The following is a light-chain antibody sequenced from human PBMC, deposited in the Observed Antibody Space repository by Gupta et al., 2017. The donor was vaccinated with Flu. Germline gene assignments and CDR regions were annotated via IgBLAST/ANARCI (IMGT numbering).Light chain of an antibody. J-gene: IGKJ1*01. Sequence: DIQMTQSPSTLSASVGDRVTITCRASQSIDTWLAWYQQKPGKAPNLLIYKGSNLQSWVPSRFSGSGSGTRFTLTISSLQPDDFATYYCQQYKSFWTFGQGTKVEVK. V-gene: IGKV1-5*03. CDR1: QSIDTW. CDR3: QQYKSFWT. CDR2: KGS.